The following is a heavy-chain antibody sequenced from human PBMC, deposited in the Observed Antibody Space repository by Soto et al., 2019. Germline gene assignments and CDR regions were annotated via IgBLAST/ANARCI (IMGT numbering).Heavy chain of an antibody. CDR1: GYSFNSYW. V-gene: IGHV5-10-1*01. CDR3: ARHPSIVIVPGAMEGENAYSGMDV. D-gene: IGHD2-2*01. J-gene: IGHJ6*02. CDR2: INPSDSHT. Sequence: GESLKISCKGSGYSFNSYWITWVRQMSGKGLEWMGRINPSDSHTNYSPSFQGHVTISTDKSISTAYLQWSSLEASDTAMYYCARHPSIVIVPGAMEGENAYSGMDVWGQGTTVTVSS.